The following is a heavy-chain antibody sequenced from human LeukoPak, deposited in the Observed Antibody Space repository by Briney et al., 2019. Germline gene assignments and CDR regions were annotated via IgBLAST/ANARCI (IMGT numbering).Heavy chain of an antibody. V-gene: IGHV4-34*10. CDR1: GGSFSGYY. CDR3: ARYYYDSSGYSMEDYGMDV. J-gene: IGHJ6*02. D-gene: IGHD3-22*01. Sequence: SETLSLTCAVYGGSFSGYYWSWIRQPPGKGLEWIGEINHSGSTNYNPSLKSRVTMSVDTSKNQFSLKLSSVTAADTAVYYCARYYYDSSGYSMEDYGMDVWGQGTTVTVSS. CDR2: INHSGST.